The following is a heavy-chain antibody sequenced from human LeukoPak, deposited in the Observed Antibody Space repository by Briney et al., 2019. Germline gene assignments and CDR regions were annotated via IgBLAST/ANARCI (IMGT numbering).Heavy chain of an antibody. CDR2: IRYDGSNK. J-gene: IGHJ3*02. CDR3: ARQAWRGYAGYSPAAVANRAFDT. Sequence: GGSLRLSCAASGFTFSSYGMHWVRQAPGKGLEWVAFIRYDGSNKYYADSVKGRFTISRDNSKNTLYLQMNSLRAEDTAVYYCARQAWRGYAGYSPAAVANRAFDTWGQGTMVTVSS. V-gene: IGHV3-30*02. CDR1: GFTFSSYG. D-gene: IGHD5-12*01.